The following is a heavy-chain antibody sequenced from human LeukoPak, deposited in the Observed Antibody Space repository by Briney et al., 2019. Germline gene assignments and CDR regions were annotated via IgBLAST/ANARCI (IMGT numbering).Heavy chain of an antibody. CDR3: AKYERRGFDP. CDR2: MNPNDDT. Sequence: ASVKVSCKTSGTRDDINWVRQVAGQGLEWVGWMNPNDDTGYAQKFQGRVTFTRNTSLRTVYMELRSLTFEDTAVYYCAKYERRGFDPWGQGTLVTVSS. CDR1: GTRDD. D-gene: IGHD2-8*01. V-gene: IGHV1-8*01. J-gene: IGHJ5*02.